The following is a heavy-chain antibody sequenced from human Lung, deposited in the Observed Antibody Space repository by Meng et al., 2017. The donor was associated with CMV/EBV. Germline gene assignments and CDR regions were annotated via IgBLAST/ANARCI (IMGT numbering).Heavy chain of an antibody. CDR1: GITFSSHW. V-gene: IGHV3-7*01. CDR2: MRADGSEK. D-gene: IGHD3-10*01. J-gene: IGHJ4*02. CDR3: ACNSGDC. Sequence: GGSLRLSGAVSGITFSSHWMCWVRQAPGKGLEWVANMRADGSEKYYVDSVKGRFTVSRDNAKNSLYLQMNSLRAEDTAVYYCACNSGDCWGQGTLVTVSS.